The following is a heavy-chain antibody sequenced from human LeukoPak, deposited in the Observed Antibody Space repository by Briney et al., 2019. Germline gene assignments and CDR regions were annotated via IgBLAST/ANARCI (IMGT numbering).Heavy chain of an antibody. D-gene: IGHD3-22*01. V-gene: IGHV1-18*01. CDR1: GYTFTSYG. Sequence: ASVKVACKASGYTFTSYGISWVRQAPGQGLEWMGWISAYNGNTNYAQKLQGRVTMTTDTSTSTAYMELRSLRSDDTAVYYCARDSFYYDSSGTFDYWGQGTLVTVSS. J-gene: IGHJ4*02. CDR3: ARDSFYYDSSGTFDY. CDR2: ISAYNGNT.